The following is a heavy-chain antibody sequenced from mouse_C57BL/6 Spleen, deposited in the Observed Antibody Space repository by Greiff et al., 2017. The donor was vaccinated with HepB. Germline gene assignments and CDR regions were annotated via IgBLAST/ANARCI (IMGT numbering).Heavy chain of an antibody. Sequence: EVQLQQSGAELVRPGASVKLSCTASGFNIKDDYMHWVKQRPEQGLEWIGWIDPENGDTEYASKFQGKATITADTSSNTAYLQRSSLTSEDTAVYYCTTKGYGSSYRLNWYFDVWGTGTTVTVSS. CDR1: GFNIKDDY. CDR3: TTKGYGSSYRLNWYFDV. V-gene: IGHV14-4*01. D-gene: IGHD1-1*01. J-gene: IGHJ1*03. CDR2: IDPENGDT.